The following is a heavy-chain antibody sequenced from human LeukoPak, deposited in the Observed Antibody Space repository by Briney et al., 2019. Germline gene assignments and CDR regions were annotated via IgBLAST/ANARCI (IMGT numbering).Heavy chain of an antibody. J-gene: IGHJ4*02. D-gene: IGHD2-15*01. CDR1: GGSFRGYY. Sequence: SETLSLTCAVFGGSFRGYYWSWIRQPPGKGMEWVGEIDHSGSTNYNPSLKSRVTISVDTSKNQFSLKLSSVTAADTAVYFCVREGSSVTNFDFWAQGTQVTVSS. CDR3: VREGSSVTNFDF. V-gene: IGHV4-34*01. CDR2: IDHSGST.